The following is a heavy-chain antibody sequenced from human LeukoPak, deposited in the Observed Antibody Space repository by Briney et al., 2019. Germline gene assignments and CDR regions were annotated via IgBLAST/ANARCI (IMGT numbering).Heavy chain of an antibody. V-gene: IGHV3-9*01. CDR2: ISWNSGSI. CDR3: ARDFVRGYSYGYAVDLADY. Sequence: PGRSLRLSCAASGFTFDDYAMHWVRQAPGKGLEWVSGISWNSGSIGYADSVKGRFTISRDNAKNSLYLQMNSLRAEDTAVYYCARDFVRGYSYGYAVDLADYWGQGTLVTVSS. CDR1: GFTFDDYA. J-gene: IGHJ4*02. D-gene: IGHD5-18*01.